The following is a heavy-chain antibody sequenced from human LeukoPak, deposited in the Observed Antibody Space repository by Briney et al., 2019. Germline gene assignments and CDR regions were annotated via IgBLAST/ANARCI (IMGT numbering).Heavy chain of an antibody. CDR2: ISGSGGST. Sequence: PGGSLRLSCAASGFTFSSYGMSWVRQAPGKGLEWVSAISGSGGSTYYADSVKGRFTISRDNSKNTLYLQMNSLRAEDTAVYYCARSEINDYSRYWGQGILVVVSS. CDR1: GFTFSSYG. D-gene: IGHD4-11*01. J-gene: IGHJ4*02. V-gene: IGHV3-23*01. CDR3: ARSEINDYSRY.